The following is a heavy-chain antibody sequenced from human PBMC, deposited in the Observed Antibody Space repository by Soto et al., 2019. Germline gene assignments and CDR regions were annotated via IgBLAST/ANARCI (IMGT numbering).Heavy chain of an antibody. CDR1: GYIFRDYA. D-gene: IGHD4-17*01. Sequence: QVRLVQSGAEVKKPGASVKVSCKASGYIFRDYAMHWVRQAPGQRLEWMGWLNVGNGESKYSQKFQGRATLTRDTAATTAYMELSMPRSEDTAVYYCARDGWVTIRHFAFWGQGTMVSVSS. V-gene: IGHV1-3*01. CDR2: LNVGNGES. CDR3: ARDGWVTIRHFAF. J-gene: IGHJ3*01.